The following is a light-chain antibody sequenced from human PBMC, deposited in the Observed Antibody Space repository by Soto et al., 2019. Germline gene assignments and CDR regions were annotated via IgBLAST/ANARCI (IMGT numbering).Light chain of an antibody. J-gene: IGKJ1*01. CDR2: GAS. CDR1: QSVSNNY. V-gene: IGKV3-20*01. CDR3: QQYGSSPGT. Sequence: EIVLTQSPGTLSLSAGERATLSFMASQSVSNNYLAWYQQKPGQAPRLLIFGASIRDTGIPDRFSGSGSGTDFTLTISRLESEDFAVYYCQQYGSSPGTFGQGTKVDIK.